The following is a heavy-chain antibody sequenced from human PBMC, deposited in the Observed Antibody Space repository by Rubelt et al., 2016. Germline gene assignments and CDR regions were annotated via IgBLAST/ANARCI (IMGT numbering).Heavy chain of an antibody. J-gene: IGHJ4*02. CDR1: GSIISSNW. CDR2: ISGSSSST. CDR3: AIWGRGLDPFDY. D-gene: IGHD3-16*01. Sequence: VQLQESGPGLVKPSGTLSLTCAVSGGSIISSNWWSWVRLAPGKGLEWLSYISGSSSSTFYAASVKGRFTISRDNAKNSVYLQMSSLRGEDTAFYYCAIWGRGLDPFDYWGQGTLVTVSS. V-gene: IGHV3-21*05.